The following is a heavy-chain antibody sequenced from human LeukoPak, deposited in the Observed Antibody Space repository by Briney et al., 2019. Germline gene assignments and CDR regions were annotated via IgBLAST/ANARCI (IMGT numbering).Heavy chain of an antibody. CDR3: ARAPIAAAGYYYFDY. D-gene: IGHD6-13*01. V-gene: IGHV3-30-3*01. CDR1: GFTFSSYA. CDR2: ISYDGSNK. J-gene: IGHJ4*02. Sequence: GGSLRLSCAASGFTFSSYAMHWVRQAPGKGLEWVAVISYDGSNKYYADSVKGRFTISRDNSKNTLYLQMNSLRAEDTAVYYCARAPIAAAGYYYFDYWAREPWSPSPQ.